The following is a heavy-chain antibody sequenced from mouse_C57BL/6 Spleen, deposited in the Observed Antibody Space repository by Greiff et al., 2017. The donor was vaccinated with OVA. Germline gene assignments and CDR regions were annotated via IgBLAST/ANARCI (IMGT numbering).Heavy chain of an antibody. J-gene: IGHJ4*01. V-gene: IGHV1-64*01. CDR1: GYTFTSYW. CDR2: IHPNSGST. D-gene: IGHD1-1*01. CDR3: ARHGSRYVMDY. Sequence: QVQLQQPGAELVKPRASVKLSCKASGYTFTSYWMHWVKQRPGQGLEWIGMIHPNSGSTNYNEKFKSKATLTVDKSSSTAYMQLSSLTSEDSAVYYCARHGSRYVMDYWGQGTSVTVSS.